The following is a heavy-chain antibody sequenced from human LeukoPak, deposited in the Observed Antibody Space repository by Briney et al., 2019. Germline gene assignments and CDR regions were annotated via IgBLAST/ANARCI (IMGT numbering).Heavy chain of an antibody. V-gene: IGHV4-34*01. D-gene: IGHD2-21*02. CDR1: GGSFSGYY. J-gene: IGHJ4*02. CDR3: ARGRRVTHFDY. Sequence: SETLSLTXAVYGGSFSGYYWSWIRQPPGKGLEWIGEINHSGSTNYNPSLKSRVTISVDTSKNQFSLKLSSVTAADTAVYYCARGRRVTHFDYWGQGTLVTVSS. CDR2: INHSGST.